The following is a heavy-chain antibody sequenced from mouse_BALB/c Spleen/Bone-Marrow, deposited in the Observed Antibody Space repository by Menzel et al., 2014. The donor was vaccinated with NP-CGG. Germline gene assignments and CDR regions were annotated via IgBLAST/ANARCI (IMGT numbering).Heavy chain of an antibody. D-gene: IGHD2-4*01. Sequence: QVHLQQPGPGLVAPSQSLSITCTVSGFSLTSYGVHWVRQPPGKGLEWLGVIWAGGSTNYNSALMSRLSISKDNSKSQVFLKMNSLQTDDTAMYYCAREPSTMITTGFAYWGQGTLVTVSA. J-gene: IGHJ3*01. V-gene: IGHV2-9*02. CDR1: GFSLTSYG. CDR3: AREPSTMITTGFAY. CDR2: IWAGGST.